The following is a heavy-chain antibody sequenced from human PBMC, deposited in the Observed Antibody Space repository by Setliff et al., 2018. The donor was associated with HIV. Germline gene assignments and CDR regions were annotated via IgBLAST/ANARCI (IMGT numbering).Heavy chain of an antibody. CDR1: GYTFTGHY. V-gene: IGHV1-2*02. Sequence: ASVKVSCKASGYTFTGHYLHWVRQAPGQGLEWLGWVNPNSGDAIYAQNFQGRVTMTRDTSINAAYMELRGLRSDDTAVYYCARNFGLSPSGKCYYYYGMDIWGQGTTVTVSS. J-gene: IGHJ6*02. CDR2: VNPNSGDA. CDR3: ARNFGLSPSGKCYYYYGMDI. D-gene: IGHD3-10*01.